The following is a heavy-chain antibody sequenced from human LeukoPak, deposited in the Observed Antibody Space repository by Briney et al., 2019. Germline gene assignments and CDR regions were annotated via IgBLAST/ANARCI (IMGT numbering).Heavy chain of an antibody. Sequence: GGSLRLSCAASGFTFGNYWMSWVRQAPGKGLEWVANIKQDGSVKYYVDSVKGRFTISRDNAKNSLYLQMNSLRAEDTAVYYCAKDGDGYTIFPYDYWGQGALVTVSS. D-gene: IGHD5-24*01. J-gene: IGHJ4*02. V-gene: IGHV3-7*01. CDR2: IKQDGSVK. CDR3: AKDGDGYTIFPYDY. CDR1: GFTFGNYW.